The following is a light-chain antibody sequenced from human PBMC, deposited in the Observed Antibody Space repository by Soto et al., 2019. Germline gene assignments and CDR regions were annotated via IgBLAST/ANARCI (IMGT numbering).Light chain of an antibody. J-gene: IGKJ5*01. V-gene: IGKV1-33*01. Sequence: DIQMTQSPSSLVASVGDRVTITCQASQDISNFLNWYLQKPGKAPKVLIYDASNLQTGVPSRFSGRGSGTYFIFTISSLQPDDSGTYYCQQYDDLPITFGQGTRLEIK. CDR2: DAS. CDR1: QDISNF. CDR3: QQYDDLPIT.